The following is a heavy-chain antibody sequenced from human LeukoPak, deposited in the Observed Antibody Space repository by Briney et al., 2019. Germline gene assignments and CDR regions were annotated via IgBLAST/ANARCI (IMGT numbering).Heavy chain of an antibody. D-gene: IGHD4-17*01. CDR2: ISSSSSYI. CDR1: GFTFSSYS. V-gene: IGHV3-21*01. J-gene: IGHJ4*02. Sequence: PGGSLRLSCAASGFTFSSYSMNWVRQAPGKGLEWVSSISSSSSYIYYADSVKGRFTISRDNAKNSLYLQMNRLRAEDTAVYYCARVRGVTTMDYWGQGTLVTVSS. CDR3: ARVRGVTTMDY.